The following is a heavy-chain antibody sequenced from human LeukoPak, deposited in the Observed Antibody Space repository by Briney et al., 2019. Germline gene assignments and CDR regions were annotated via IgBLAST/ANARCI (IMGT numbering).Heavy chain of an antibody. Sequence: GGSLRLSCAASGFIFSDYSMSWVRQAPGKGLEWVSSIIGSSNTIYYADSVKGRFTISRDNAKNSLYLQMNSLRAEDTAVYYCARELVQEGGGFDIWGQGTMVTVSS. J-gene: IGHJ3*02. CDR3: ARELVQEGGGFDI. V-gene: IGHV3-21*01. CDR1: GFIFSDYS. CDR2: IIGSSNTI. D-gene: IGHD6-13*01.